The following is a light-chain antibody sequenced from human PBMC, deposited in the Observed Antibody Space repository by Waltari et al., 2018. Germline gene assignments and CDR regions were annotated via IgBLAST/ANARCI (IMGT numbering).Light chain of an antibody. Sequence: DIQMTQYHYTQSEFVGDRVRITCWASQSISSWLAWYQQKLGKAPKLLIYKASILETGVPSRFSGSGSGTEFTLTISSLQPDDFATYYCQQYNNYSPLTFGGGTKVEIK. CDR1: QSISSW. CDR3: QQYNNYSPLT. V-gene: IGKV1-5*03. CDR2: KAS. J-gene: IGKJ4*01.